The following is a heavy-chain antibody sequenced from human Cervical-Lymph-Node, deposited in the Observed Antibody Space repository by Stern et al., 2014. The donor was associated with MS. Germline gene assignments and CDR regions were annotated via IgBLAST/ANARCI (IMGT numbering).Heavy chain of an antibody. D-gene: IGHD1-14*01. CDR1: GFTFSSYW. CDR2: INSDGSST. CDR3: ARDHKVGGMDV. Sequence: EVQLVESGGGLVQPGGSLRLSCAASGFTFSSYWMHWVRHAPGKGLVWVSRINSDGSSTSYADSVKGPFTISRDNAKNTLYLQMNSLRAEDTAVYYCARDHKVGGMDVWGQGTTVTVSS. J-gene: IGHJ6*02. V-gene: IGHV3-74*02.